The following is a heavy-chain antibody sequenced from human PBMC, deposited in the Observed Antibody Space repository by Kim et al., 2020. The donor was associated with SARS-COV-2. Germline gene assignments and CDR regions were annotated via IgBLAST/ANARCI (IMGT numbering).Heavy chain of an antibody. CDR3: ASNARSVVSPFDP. D-gene: IGHD2-2*01. J-gene: IGHJ5*02. Sequence: YAQKFQGRVTITADESTSTAYMELSSLRSEDTAVYYCASNARSVVSPFDPWGQGTLVTVSS. V-gene: IGHV1-69*01.